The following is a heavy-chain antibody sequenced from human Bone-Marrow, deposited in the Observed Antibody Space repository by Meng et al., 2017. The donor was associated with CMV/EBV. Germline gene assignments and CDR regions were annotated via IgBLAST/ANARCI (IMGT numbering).Heavy chain of an antibody. Sequence: GGSLRLSCAVSGFTFRSYWMHWVRQAPGKGLEWVANIKQDGSEKYYVDSVRGRFTISRDNAKNSLYLQMNSLRTEDTAVYYCARVLAVWSGPRFDYWGQGTLVTVSS. D-gene: IGHD3-3*01. CDR3: ARVLAVWSGPRFDY. CDR2: IKQDGSEK. J-gene: IGHJ4*02. V-gene: IGHV3-7*01. CDR1: GFTFRSYW.